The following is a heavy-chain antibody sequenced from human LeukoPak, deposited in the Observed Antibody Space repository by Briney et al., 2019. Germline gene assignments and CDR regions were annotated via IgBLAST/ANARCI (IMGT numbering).Heavy chain of an antibody. Sequence: GSLRLSCAASGFTFSSYSMNWVRQAPGKGLGWVSSISSSSSYIYYADSVKGRFTISRDNAKNSLYLQMNSLRAEDTAVYYCARDRSIAARFHYWGQGTLVTVSS. J-gene: IGHJ4*02. D-gene: IGHD6-6*01. CDR3: ARDRSIAARFHY. V-gene: IGHV3-21*01. CDR1: GFTFSSYS. CDR2: ISSSSSYI.